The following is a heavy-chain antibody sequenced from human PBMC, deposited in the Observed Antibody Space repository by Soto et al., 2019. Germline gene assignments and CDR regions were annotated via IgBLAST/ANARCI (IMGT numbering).Heavy chain of an antibody. Sequence: ASVKVSCKASVYTFTSYGISWVRQTPGQGLEWMGWISAYNVNTNYAQKLQGRVTMTTDTSTSTAYMELRSLRSDDTAVYYCARDMTTVDRQPLYWGQGTLVTVSS. D-gene: IGHD4-17*01. V-gene: IGHV1-18*01. CDR2: ISAYNVNT. CDR1: VYTFTSYG. J-gene: IGHJ4*02. CDR3: ARDMTTVDRQPLY.